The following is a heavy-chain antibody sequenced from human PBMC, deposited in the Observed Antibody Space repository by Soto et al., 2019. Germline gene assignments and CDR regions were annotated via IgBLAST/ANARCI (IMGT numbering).Heavy chain of an antibody. CDR1: GFTFSTFS. CDR3: ARDLGWAFDS. J-gene: IGHJ4*02. V-gene: IGHV3-48*02. D-gene: IGHD6-19*01. Sequence: EVQLVESEGGSVQPGGSLRLSCAASGFTFSTFSMSWVRQAPGRGLEWISYISGGGRPISYADSVKGRFTISRDNAKNSLYLQMDSLTDEDTAVYYCARDLGWAFDSWGQGTLVTVSS. CDR2: ISGGGRPI.